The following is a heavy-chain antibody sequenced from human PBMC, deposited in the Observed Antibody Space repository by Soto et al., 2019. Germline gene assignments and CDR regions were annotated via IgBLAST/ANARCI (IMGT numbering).Heavy chain of an antibody. J-gene: IGHJ4*02. CDR3: ARDVKQGVDY. Sequence: EVQLVESGGGLVQPGGSLRLSCAASGFTFSSYSMNWVRQAPGKGLEWVSYISSSSSTIYYADSVKGRFTISRDNAKNALYLQMNILRDEHTAVYYCARDVKQGVDYWGQGTLVTV. CDR1: GFTFSSYS. D-gene: IGHD3-16*01. CDR2: ISSSSSTI. V-gene: IGHV3-48*02.